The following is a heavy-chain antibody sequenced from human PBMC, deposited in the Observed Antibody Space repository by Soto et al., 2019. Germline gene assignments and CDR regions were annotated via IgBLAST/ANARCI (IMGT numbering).Heavy chain of an antibody. J-gene: IGHJ6*02. CDR3: ARDCGFSGAGYYYYYGMDV. CDR2: IYYSGST. V-gene: IGHV4-61*01. D-gene: IGHD1-26*01. Sequence: QVQLQESGPGLVKPSETLSLTCTVSGGSVSSGSYYWSWIRQPPGKGLEWIGYIYYSGSTNYNPSLKSRVTISVDTSKNQFSLKLSSVTAADTAVYYCARDCGFSGAGYYYYYGMDVWGQGTTVTVSS. CDR1: GGSVSSGSYY.